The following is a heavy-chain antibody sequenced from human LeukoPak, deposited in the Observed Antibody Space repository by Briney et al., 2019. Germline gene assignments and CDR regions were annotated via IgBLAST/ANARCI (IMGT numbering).Heavy chain of an antibody. Sequence: SVTLSLTCPVSGGSISNYYYWTWIRQPPGKGLEWIGYVYYTGSTNFNPSLKSRVTMSLDTSRNQFSLKLTSLTAADTAVYYCARGAMATTPFFDYWGQGTLVTVSS. CDR2: VYYTGST. V-gene: IGHV4-59*01. CDR1: GGSISNYY. CDR3: ARGAMATTPFFDY. J-gene: IGHJ4*02. D-gene: IGHD5-24*01.